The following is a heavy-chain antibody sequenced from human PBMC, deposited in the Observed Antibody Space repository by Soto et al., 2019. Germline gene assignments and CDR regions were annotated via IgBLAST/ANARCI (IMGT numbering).Heavy chain of an antibody. V-gene: IGHV5-10-1*03. J-gene: IGHJ4*02. D-gene: IGHD1-1*01. CDR3: VRHGNGTPYYFDF. CDR2: IDPSDSYT. Sequence: EVQLVQSGAEVKKPGESLRISCKGSGYKFIGYWISWLRQMPGKGLEWVGRIDPSDSYTSYSPSFQGHVTISVDTSISTAYLQWRSLQASDTARYYCVRHGNGTPYYFDFWGRGTLVPVSS. CDR1: GYKFIGYW.